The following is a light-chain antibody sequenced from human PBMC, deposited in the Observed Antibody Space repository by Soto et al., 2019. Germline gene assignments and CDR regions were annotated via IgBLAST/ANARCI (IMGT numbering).Light chain of an antibody. J-gene: IGKJ5*01. CDR3: QQYGSSPIT. V-gene: IGKV3D-20*01. Sequence: EIVLTQSPATLSFSPGERATLSCGASADVSSSYVAWYQQKSGLAPRLLIHDASSRATGIPDRFSGSKSGTDFTLTIRRLEPEDAGVYYCQQYGSSPITFGQGIRLDLK. CDR1: ADVSSSY. CDR2: DAS.